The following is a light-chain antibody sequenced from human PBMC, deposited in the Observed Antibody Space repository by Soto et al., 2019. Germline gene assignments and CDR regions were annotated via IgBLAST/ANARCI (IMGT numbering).Light chain of an antibody. CDR3: QQYGTSEII. J-gene: IGKJ5*01. CDR2: DTS. Sequence: EIVLTQSPGTLSLSPGERATLSCRASQSVSSTYVAWYQQKPGQAPRLLIYDTSSRATGVPVRYSASGSGTDFTLTISRLEPEDFAVFFCQQYGTSEIIFGQGTRLEIK. CDR1: QSVSSTY. V-gene: IGKV3-20*01.